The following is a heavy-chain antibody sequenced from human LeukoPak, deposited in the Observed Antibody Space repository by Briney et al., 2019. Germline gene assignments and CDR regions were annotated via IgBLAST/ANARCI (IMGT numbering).Heavy chain of an antibody. CDR3: ARGPRITIFGVVMANDAFDI. V-gene: IGHV1-2*02. CDR2: INPKSGGT. J-gene: IGHJ3*02. D-gene: IGHD3-3*01. Sequence: GASVKVSCKASGYTFTDYFMNWMRQAPGQGLEWMGWINPKSGGTVYAQKFQGRVTMTRDTSSSTAYMELSRLRFDDTVVYYCARGPRITIFGVVMANDAFDIWGQGTMVTVSS. CDR1: GYTFTDYF.